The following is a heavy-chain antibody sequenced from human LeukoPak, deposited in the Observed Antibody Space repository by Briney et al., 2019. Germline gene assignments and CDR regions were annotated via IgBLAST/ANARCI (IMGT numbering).Heavy chain of an antibody. J-gene: IGHJ3*02. D-gene: IGHD6-19*01. CDR1: GFTFSSYW. V-gene: IGHV3-7*01. Sequence: QPGGSLRLSCAASGFTFSSYWMTWVRQAPGKGLEWVANIKKDGSKENYVDSVKGRFTISRDNAENSLYLQMNSLRAEDTAVYYCARDSTPYSSDLYYDAFDIWGPGTMVTVSS. CDR2: IKKDGSKE. CDR3: ARDSTPYSSDLYYDAFDI.